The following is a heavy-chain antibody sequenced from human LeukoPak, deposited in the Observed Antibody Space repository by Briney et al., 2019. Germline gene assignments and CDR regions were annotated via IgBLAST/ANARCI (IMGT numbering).Heavy chain of an antibody. CDR1: GYTLTELS. Sequence: GASVKVSCKVSGYTLTELSMHWVRQAPGKGLEWMGGFDPEDGETIYAQKFQGRVTMTEDTSTDTAYMELNSLRSEDTAVYYCATDYPAHSSREGWFDPWGQGTLVTVSS. CDR3: ATDYPAHSSREGWFDP. D-gene: IGHD6-13*01. J-gene: IGHJ5*02. V-gene: IGHV1-24*01. CDR2: FDPEDGET.